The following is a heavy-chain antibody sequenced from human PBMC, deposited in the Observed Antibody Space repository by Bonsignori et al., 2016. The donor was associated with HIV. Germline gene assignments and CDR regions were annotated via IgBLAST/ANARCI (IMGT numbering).Heavy chain of an antibody. J-gene: IGHJ5*02. CDR2: IFPIFGSA. D-gene: IGHD6-13*01. CDR1: GGSFSNYI. CDR3: ARDAAAALDL. V-gene: IGHV1-69*13. Sequence: QVQLVQSGAEVKKPGSSVKVSCKASGGSFSNYIITWVRQAPGQGLEWMGGIFPIFGSANYAQKFQGRVTITADESTSTAYIELSSLRSEDTAVYYCARDAAAALDLWGQGNAGH.